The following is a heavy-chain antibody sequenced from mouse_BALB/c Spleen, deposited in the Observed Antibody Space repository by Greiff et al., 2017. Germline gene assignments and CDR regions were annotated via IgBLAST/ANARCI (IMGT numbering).Heavy chain of an antibody. J-gene: IGHJ2*01. CDR2: ISNGGGST. D-gene: IGHD2-2*01. Sequence: EVKLLESGGGLVQPGGSLKLSCAASGFTFSSYTMSWVRQTPEKRLEWVAYISNGGGSTYYPDTVKGRFTISRDNAKNTLYLQMSSLKSEDTAMYYCARHGNDAFDYWGQGTTLTVSS. CDR3: ARHGNDAFDY. CDR1: GFTFSSYT. V-gene: IGHV5-12-2*01.